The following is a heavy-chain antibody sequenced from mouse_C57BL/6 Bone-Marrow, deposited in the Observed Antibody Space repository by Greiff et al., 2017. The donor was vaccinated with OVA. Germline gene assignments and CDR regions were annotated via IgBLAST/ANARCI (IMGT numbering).Heavy chain of an antibody. J-gene: IGHJ2*01. CDR1: GFTFSSYG. Sequence: EVQGVESGGDLVKPGGSLKLSCAASGFTFSSYGMSWVRQTPDKRLEWVATISSGGSYTYYPDSVKGRFTISRDNAKNTLYLQMSSLKSEDTAMDDCASLYYGSSAYYFDYWGQGTTLTVSS. CDR2: ISSGGSYT. V-gene: IGHV5-6*01. CDR3: ASLYYGSSAYYFDY. D-gene: IGHD1-1*01.